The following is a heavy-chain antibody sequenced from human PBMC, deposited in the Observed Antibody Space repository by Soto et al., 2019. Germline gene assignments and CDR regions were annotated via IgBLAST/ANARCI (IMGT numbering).Heavy chain of an antibody. CDR3: ARGLGGETEGDYYYYMDV. CDR2: MNPNSGNT. D-gene: IGHD3-10*01. CDR1: GYTFTSYD. Sequence: ASVKVSCKASGYTFTSYDINLVRQATGQGLEWMGWMNPNSGNTGYAQKFQGRVTMTRNTSISTAYMELSSLRSEDTAVYYCARGLGGETEGDYYYYMDVWGKGTTVTVSS. J-gene: IGHJ6*03. V-gene: IGHV1-8*01.